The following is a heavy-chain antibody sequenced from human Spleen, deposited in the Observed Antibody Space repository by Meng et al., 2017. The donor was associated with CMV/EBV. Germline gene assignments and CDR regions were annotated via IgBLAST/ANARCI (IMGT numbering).Heavy chain of an antibody. CDR1: GFTFSHYF. CDR2: IKEDGSEE. V-gene: IGHV3-7*01. CDR3: ARHHPIVVPKDYYAMDV. J-gene: IGHJ6*02. Sequence: GESLKISCAASGFTFSHYFMSWVRLPPGKGLEWVANIKEDGSEESYVGSVKGRFTISRDNAKNSLYLQMNSLRAEDTAVYYCARHHPIVVPKDYYAMDVWGQGTTVTVSS. D-gene: IGHD3-22*01.